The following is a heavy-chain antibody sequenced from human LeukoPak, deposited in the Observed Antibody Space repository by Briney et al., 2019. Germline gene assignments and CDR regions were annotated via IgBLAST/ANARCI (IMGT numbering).Heavy chain of an antibody. CDR3: ARLSGILIRGGYEDY. Sequence: SETLSLTCTVSGGSISSYYWSWIRQPPGKGLEWIGYIYYSGSTNYNPSLKSRVTISVDTSKNQFSLKLSSVTAADTAVYYCARLSGILIRGGYEDYWGQGTLVTVSS. CDR2: IYYSGST. D-gene: IGHD3-22*01. CDR1: GGSISSYY. J-gene: IGHJ4*02. V-gene: IGHV4-59*08.